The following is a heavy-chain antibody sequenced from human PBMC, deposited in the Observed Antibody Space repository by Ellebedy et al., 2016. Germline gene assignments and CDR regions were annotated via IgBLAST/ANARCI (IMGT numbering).Heavy chain of an antibody. CDR2: ISWNSGSI. Sequence: GGSLRLXCAASGFTFDDYAMHRVRQAPGKGLEWVSGISWNSGSIGYADSVKGRFTISRDNSKNTLYLQVNSLRAEDTAVYYCARAGTTVTHRGAFDYWGQGTLVTVSS. CDR1: GFTFDDYA. V-gene: IGHV3-9*01. D-gene: IGHD4-17*01. J-gene: IGHJ4*02. CDR3: ARAGTTVTHRGAFDY.